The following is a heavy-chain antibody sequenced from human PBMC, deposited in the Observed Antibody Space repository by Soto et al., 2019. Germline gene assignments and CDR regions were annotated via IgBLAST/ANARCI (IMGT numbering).Heavy chain of an antibody. CDR2: ISAYNGNT. V-gene: IGHV1-18*04. CDR1: GYTFTSYG. D-gene: IGHD2-2*01. CDR3: ASDVRVVVPAAKYYYGMDV. Sequence: QVQLVQSGAEVKKPGASVKVSCKASGYTFTSYGISWVRQAPGQGLEWMGWISAYNGNTNYAQKLQGRVTMTTDTATSTAYMGLRSLRSDDTAVYYCASDVRVVVPAAKYYYGMDVWGQGTTVTVSS. J-gene: IGHJ6*02.